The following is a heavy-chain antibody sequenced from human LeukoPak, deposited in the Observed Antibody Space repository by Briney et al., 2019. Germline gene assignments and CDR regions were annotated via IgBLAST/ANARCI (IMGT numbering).Heavy chain of an antibody. CDR2: MNPNSGNT. V-gene: IGHV1-8*01. CDR1: GYTFTSYD. J-gene: IGHJ5*02. D-gene: IGHD2-2*01. Sequence: ASVKVSCKASGYTFTSYDINWVRQATGQGLEWMGWMNPNSGNTGYAQKFQGRVTMTRNTSISTAYMELSSLRSEDTAVYYCARRLRVVVPAAMGYWFDPWGQGTLVTVSS. CDR3: ARRLRVVVPAAMGYWFDP.